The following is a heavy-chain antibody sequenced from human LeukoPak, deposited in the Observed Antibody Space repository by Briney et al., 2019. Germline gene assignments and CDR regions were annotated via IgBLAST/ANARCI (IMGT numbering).Heavy chain of an antibody. Sequence: SETLSLTCTVSGGTISSYYWSWVGQPPGKGLEWMGYIYYTRSTQYNPSPKSGGTISLETTKKQRSRKLSSVTAPDTAVYYCARVRYSDVLSGYYGDGYFDYGGQGPLGTVS. CDR2: IYYTRST. CDR3: ARVRYSDVLSGYYGDGYFDY. J-gene: IGHJ4*02. D-gene: IGHD3-9*01. V-gene: IGHV4-59*01. CDR1: GGTISSYY.